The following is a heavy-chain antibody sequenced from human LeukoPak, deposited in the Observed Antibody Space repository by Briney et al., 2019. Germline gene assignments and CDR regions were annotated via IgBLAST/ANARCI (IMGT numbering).Heavy chain of an antibody. CDR2: INHSGST. Sequence: PSETLSLTCAVYGGSFSGYYWSWIRQPPGKGLEWIGEINHSGSTNYNPSLKSRVTISVDTSKNQFSLKLSSVTAADTAVYYCARGQRGWLQLRAAFDIWGQGTMVTVSS. V-gene: IGHV4-34*01. CDR3: ARGQRGWLQLRAAFDI. D-gene: IGHD5-24*01. J-gene: IGHJ3*02. CDR1: GGSFSGYY.